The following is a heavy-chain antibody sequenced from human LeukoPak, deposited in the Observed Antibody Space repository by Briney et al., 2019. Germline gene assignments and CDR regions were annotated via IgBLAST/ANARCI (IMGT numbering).Heavy chain of an antibody. D-gene: IGHD3-10*01. J-gene: IGHJ5*02. V-gene: IGHV5-51*01. CDR1: GYSFTNYW. CDR3: ARKTYGSGSYWFDP. Sequence: GASLKISCKGSGYSFTNYWIGWVRQMPGKGLEWMGIIYPGDSDTRRSPSFQGQVTISADKSISTAYLQWSSLKASDTAIYYCARKTYGSGSYWFDPWGQGTLVTVSS. CDR2: IYPGDSDT.